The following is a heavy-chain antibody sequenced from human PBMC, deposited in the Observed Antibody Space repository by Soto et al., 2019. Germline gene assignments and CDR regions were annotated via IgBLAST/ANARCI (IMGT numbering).Heavy chain of an antibody. Sequence: SETLSLTCTVSGGSISSYYWSWIRQPPGKGLEWIGYIYYSGSTNYNPSLKSRVTISVDTSMNEFSLRLSSVTAADTAVYYCARLNGYCVSTGCHGYYGMDVWGQGTTVTVSS. CDR3: ARLNGYCVSTGCHGYYGMDV. CDR1: GGSISSYY. D-gene: IGHD2-2*03. CDR2: IYYSGST. J-gene: IGHJ6*02. V-gene: IGHV4-59*08.